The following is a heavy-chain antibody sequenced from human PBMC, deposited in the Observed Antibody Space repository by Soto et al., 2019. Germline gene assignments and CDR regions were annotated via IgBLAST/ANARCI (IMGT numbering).Heavy chain of an antibody. CDR3: ARRRVYSYGLRPYYYYYMDV. CDR1: GGTFSSYA. Sequence: ASVKVSCKASGGTFSSYAISWVRQAPGQGLEWMGGIIPIFGTANYAQKFQGRVTITTNASTSTAYMELSSLRSEDTAVYYCARRRVYSYGLRPYYYYYMDVWGKGTTVTVSS. J-gene: IGHJ6*03. CDR2: IIPIFGTA. V-gene: IGHV1-69*05. D-gene: IGHD5-18*01.